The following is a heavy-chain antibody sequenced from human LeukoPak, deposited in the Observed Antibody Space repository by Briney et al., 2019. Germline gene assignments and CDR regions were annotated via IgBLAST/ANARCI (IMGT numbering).Heavy chain of an antibody. D-gene: IGHD3-9*01. Sequence: NASETLSLTCAVYGGSFSGYYWSWIRQPPGKGLEWIGEINHSGSTNYNPSLKSRVTISVDTSKNQFSLKLSSVTAADTAVYYCAREVDDILTGYEGYAFDIWGQGTMVTVSS. CDR3: AREVDDILTGYEGYAFDI. V-gene: IGHV4-34*01. J-gene: IGHJ3*02. CDR2: INHSGST. CDR1: GGSFSGYY.